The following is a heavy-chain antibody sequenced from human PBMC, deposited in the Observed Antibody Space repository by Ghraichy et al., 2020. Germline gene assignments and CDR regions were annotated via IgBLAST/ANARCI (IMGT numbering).Heavy chain of an antibody. V-gene: IGHV4-31*03. D-gene: IGHD2-21*02. Sequence: SETLSLTCTVSGGSISSGGYYWSWIRQHPGKGLEWIGYIYYSGSTYYNPSLKSRVTISVDTSKNQFSLKLSSVTAADTAVYYCASYIRPAMCGGDCPFDPWGQGTLVTVSS. CDR1: GGSISSGGYY. CDR2: IYYSGST. CDR3: ASYIRPAMCGGDCPFDP. J-gene: IGHJ5*02.